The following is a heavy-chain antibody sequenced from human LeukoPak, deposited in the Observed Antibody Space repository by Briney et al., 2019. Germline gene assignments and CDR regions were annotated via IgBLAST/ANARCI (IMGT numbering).Heavy chain of an antibody. CDR1: GGSISSSSYY. V-gene: IGHV4-39*01. Sequence: PSETLSLTCTVSGGSISSSSYYWGWIRQPPGKGLEWIGSIYYSGSTYYNPSLKSRVTISVNTSKNQFSLKLSSETAADTAVYYCASTYYYDSSGLRTSAFDIWGQGTMVTVSS. D-gene: IGHD3-22*01. CDR3: ASTYYYDSSGLRTSAFDI. J-gene: IGHJ3*02. CDR2: IYYSGST.